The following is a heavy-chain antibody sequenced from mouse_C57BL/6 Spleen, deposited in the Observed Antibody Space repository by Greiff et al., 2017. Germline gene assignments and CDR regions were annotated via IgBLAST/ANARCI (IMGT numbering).Heavy chain of an antibody. Sequence: QVQLQQPGAELVMPGASVKLSCKASGYTFTSYWMHWVKQRPGQGLEWIGEIDPSDSYTNYNQKFNGKSTLKVDKSSSTAYMQLSSLTSEDAAVYYCARGPNYYGSSYLAYWGQGTLVTVSA. D-gene: IGHD1-1*01. CDR1: GYTFTSYW. V-gene: IGHV1-69*01. CDR3: ARGPNYYGSSYLAY. CDR2: IDPSDSYT. J-gene: IGHJ3*01.